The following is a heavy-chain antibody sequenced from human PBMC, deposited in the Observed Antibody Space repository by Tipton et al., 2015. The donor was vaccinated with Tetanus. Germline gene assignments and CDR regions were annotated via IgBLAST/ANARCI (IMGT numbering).Heavy chain of an antibody. CDR1: GASLRGGDYH. Sequence: TLSLTCTVSGASLRGGDYHWSWIRQPPGKGLEWLAYISGSGTTNSNYYLKSRITMTRDTSRNQFSLTLTSVTAADTVVYYCARANYDSFKKGLFDSWGQGSLVIVSS. V-gene: IGHV4-61*08. J-gene: IGHJ4*02. CDR3: ARANYDSFKKGLFDS. CDR2: ISGSGTT. D-gene: IGHD3-3*01.